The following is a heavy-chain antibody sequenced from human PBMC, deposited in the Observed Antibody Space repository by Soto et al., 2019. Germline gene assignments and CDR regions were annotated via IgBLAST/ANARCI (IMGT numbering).Heavy chain of an antibody. J-gene: IGHJ3*02. CDR3: ARDLSMATDDAFDI. Sequence: PSETLSLTCAVSGYSISSGYYWGWIRQPPGKGLEWIGSIYHSGSTYYNPSLKSRVTISVDTSKNQFSLKLSSVTAADTAVYYCARDLSMATDDAFDIWGQGTMGTVS. V-gene: IGHV4-38-2*02. D-gene: IGHD5-12*01. CDR2: IYHSGST. CDR1: GYSISSGYY.